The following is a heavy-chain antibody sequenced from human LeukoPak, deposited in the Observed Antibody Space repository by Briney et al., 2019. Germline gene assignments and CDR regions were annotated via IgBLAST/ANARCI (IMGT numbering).Heavy chain of an antibody. J-gene: IGHJ4*02. CDR3: ASSYGDYGYDY. CDR2: INHSGST. V-gene: IGHV4-34*01. Sequence: SETLSLTCAVYGGSFSGYYWSWIRQPPGKGLEWIGKINHSGSTNYNPSLKSRVTISVDTSKNQFSQKLSSVTAADTAVYYCASSYGDYGYDYWGQGTLVTVSS. D-gene: IGHD4-17*01. CDR1: GGSFSGYY.